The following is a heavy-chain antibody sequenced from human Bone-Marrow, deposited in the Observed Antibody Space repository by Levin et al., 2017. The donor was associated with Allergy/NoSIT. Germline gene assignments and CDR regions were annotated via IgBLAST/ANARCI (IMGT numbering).Heavy chain of an antibody. CDR3: GRGRFFAFDI. D-gene: IGHD3-16*01. CDR1: GGSFPAYY. V-gene: IGHV4-34*01. J-gene: IGHJ3*02. Sequence: SQTLSLPCGVSGGSFPAYYWSWLRQSPEKGLEWIGEINHSGTTNYNPSLKSRFTISVDANKKQFSLKVASMTAADTAVYFCGRGRFFAFDIWGQGTTVVVSS. CDR2: INHSGTT.